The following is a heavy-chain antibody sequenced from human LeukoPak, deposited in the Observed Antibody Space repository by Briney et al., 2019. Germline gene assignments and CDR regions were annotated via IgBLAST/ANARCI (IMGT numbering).Heavy chain of an antibody. J-gene: IGHJ4*02. V-gene: IGHV1-24*01. D-gene: IGHD3-3*01. CDR2: FDPEDGET. CDR3: ATGGYDFWSGYFPFDY. CDR1: GYTLTELS. Sequence: ASVKVSCKVSGYTLTELSMHWVRQAPGKGLEWMGGFDPEDGETIYAQKFQGRVTMTEDTSTDTAYMELSSLRSEDTAVYYCATGGYDFWSGYFPFDYWGQGTLVTVSS.